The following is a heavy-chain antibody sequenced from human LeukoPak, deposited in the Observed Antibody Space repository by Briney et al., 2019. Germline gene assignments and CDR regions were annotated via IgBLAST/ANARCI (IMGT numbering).Heavy chain of an antibody. CDR3: ARHLHWSFDY. V-gene: IGHV3-7*01. CDR2: IKQDGSEE. J-gene: IGHJ4*02. CDR1: GFMFSTYW. Sequence: GGSLRLSCAPSGFMFSTYWMTWVRQAPGKGLEWVANIKQDGSEEYYVDSVRGRFTISGDSAKNSLYLQMNSLRAGDTAMYYCARHLHWSFDYWGQGALVTVSS. D-gene: IGHD2-8*02.